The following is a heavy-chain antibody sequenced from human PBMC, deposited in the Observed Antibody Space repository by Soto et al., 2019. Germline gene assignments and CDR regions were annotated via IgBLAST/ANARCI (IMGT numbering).Heavy chain of an antibody. CDR3: ARFGSSGWYDAFDI. D-gene: IGHD6-19*01. J-gene: IGHJ3*02. V-gene: IGHV1-69*13. CDR2: IIPIFGTA. Sequence: SVKVSCKASGGTFSSYAISWVRQAPGQGLAWMGGIIPIFGTANYAQKFQGRVTITADESTSTAYMELSSLRSEDTAVYYCARFGSSGWYDAFDIWGQGXMVTVSS. CDR1: GGTFSSYA.